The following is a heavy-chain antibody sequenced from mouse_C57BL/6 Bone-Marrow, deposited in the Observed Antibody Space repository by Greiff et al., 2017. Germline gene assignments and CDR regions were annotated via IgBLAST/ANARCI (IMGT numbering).Heavy chain of an antibody. V-gene: IGHV5-2*01. CDR1: EYEFPSHD. Sequence: EVKLMESGGGLVQPGESLKLSCESNEYEFPSHDMSWVRKTPEQRLELVAAINSDGGSTYYPDTMERRFIIARDTTKKTLYLQMSRLRSEDTAVYYCACNSFDYWGQGTTLTVSS. CDR3: ACNSFDY. CDR2: INSDGGST. J-gene: IGHJ2*01. D-gene: IGHD2-1*01.